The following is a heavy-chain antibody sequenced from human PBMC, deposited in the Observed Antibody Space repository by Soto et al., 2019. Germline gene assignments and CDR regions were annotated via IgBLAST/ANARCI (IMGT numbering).Heavy chain of an antibody. Sequence: SETLSLTCTVSGGSISSGGYYWSWIRQHPGKGLEWIGYIYYSGSTYYNPSLKSRVTISVDTSKNQFSLKLSSVTAADTAVYYCARERAIAAADDVDYYGMDVWGQGTTVTVSS. J-gene: IGHJ6*02. D-gene: IGHD6-13*01. CDR2: IYYSGST. CDR3: ARERAIAAADDVDYYGMDV. CDR1: GGSISSGGYY. V-gene: IGHV4-31*03.